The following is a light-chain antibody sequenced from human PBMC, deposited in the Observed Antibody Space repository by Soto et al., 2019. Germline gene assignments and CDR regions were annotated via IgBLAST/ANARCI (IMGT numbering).Light chain of an antibody. CDR2: DAS. Sequence: EILLTQSPATLSLSPGDRAVLSCRASQSVSRSLTWYQHKPGQAPRLLIYDASTRATGIPRRFSGSGSGTDFTLTISSLEPENFAVYYCQKRSNRFGGGTKVEIK. CDR1: QSVSRS. V-gene: IGKV3-11*01. CDR3: QKRSNR. J-gene: IGKJ4*01.